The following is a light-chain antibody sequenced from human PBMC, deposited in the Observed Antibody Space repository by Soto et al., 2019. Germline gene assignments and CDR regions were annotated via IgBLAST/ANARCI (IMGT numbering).Light chain of an antibody. CDR3: GSLDSRLSAYV. J-gene: IGLJ1*01. V-gene: IGLV1-51*01. CDR2: DDN. Sequence: QSALTQPPSVSAAPGQKVTISCSGSSSNIGGNSVSWYQQLPGTAPKLPIYDDNKCPSGIPDRFSGSKSGTTATLGITGFQTGDEADYYCGSLDSRLSAYVFGAGTKVTVL. CDR1: SSNIGGNS.